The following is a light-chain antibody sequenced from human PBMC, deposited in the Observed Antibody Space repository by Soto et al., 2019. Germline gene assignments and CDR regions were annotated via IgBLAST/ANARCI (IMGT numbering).Light chain of an antibody. Sequence: QSALTQPVSVSGSPGQSITISCTGTSNDVGGYNLVSWFQQHPGKAPKLMISEVNKRPSGVSNRFSGSKSANTASLTISGLQAEDEADYYCCSHVGGSSPQWVFGGGTQLTVL. J-gene: IGLJ3*02. V-gene: IGLV2-23*02. CDR3: CSHVGGSSPQWV. CDR1: SNDVGGYNL. CDR2: EVN.